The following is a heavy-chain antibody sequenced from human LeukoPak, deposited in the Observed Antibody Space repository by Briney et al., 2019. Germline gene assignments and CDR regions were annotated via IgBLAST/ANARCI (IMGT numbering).Heavy chain of an antibody. D-gene: IGHD3-22*01. CDR2: IYYSGNT. V-gene: IGHV4-39*07. CDR3: ARGTHDSSGYYYFDY. CDR1: GGSISTSAYY. Sequence: SETLSLTCIVSGGSISTSAYYWGWIRQPPGEGLQWIGSIYYSGNTYYNSSLKSRVTISVDTSKNQFSLKLSSVTAADTAVYYCARGTHDSSGYYYFDYWGQGTLVTVSS. J-gene: IGHJ4*02.